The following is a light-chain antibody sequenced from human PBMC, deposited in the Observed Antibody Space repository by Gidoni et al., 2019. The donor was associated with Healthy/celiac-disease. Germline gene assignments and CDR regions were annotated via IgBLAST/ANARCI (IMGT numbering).Light chain of an antibody. Sequence: DIQRTQSPSTLSASVGDRVTITCRASKSISSWLAWYQQKPGKALKLLIYDASSLESGVPSRLSGSGSGTEFTLTISSLQPDDFATYYCQQYNSFTWTFGQGTKVEIK. V-gene: IGKV1-5*01. CDR1: KSISSW. J-gene: IGKJ1*01. CDR2: DAS. CDR3: QQYNSFTWT.